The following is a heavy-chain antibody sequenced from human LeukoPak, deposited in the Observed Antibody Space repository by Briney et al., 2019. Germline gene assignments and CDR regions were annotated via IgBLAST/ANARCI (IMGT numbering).Heavy chain of an antibody. CDR3: ARENDSSHIWFDP. CDR1: GYTFTGHH. V-gene: IGHV1-69*05. Sequence: GASVKVSCKASGYTFTGHHLHWVRQAPGQGLEWMGGIIPNIGAANYAQKFQGRVTITTDESTSTAYMELSSLRSEDTAVYSCARENDSSHIWFDPWGQGTLVTVSS. CDR2: IIPNIGAA. D-gene: IGHD3-22*01. J-gene: IGHJ5*02.